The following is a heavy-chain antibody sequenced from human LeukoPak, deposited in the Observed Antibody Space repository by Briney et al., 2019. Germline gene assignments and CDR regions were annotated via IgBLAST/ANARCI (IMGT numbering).Heavy chain of an antibody. CDR2: IYYSGST. D-gene: IGHD3-10*01. CDR1: GGSISSYY. Sequence: SETLSLTCTVSGGSISSYYWSWIRQPPGKGLEWIGYIYYSGSTNYNPSLKSRVTISVDTSKNQSSLKLSSVTAADTAVYYCARMGSGNYFDYWGQGTLVTVSS. CDR3: ARMGSGNYFDY. J-gene: IGHJ4*02. V-gene: IGHV4-59*01.